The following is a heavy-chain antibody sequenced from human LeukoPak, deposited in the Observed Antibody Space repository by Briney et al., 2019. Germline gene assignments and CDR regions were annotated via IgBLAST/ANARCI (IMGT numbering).Heavy chain of an antibody. V-gene: IGHV3-7*01. Sequence: PGGSLRLSCAASGFTFNHFWMSWIRQAPGKGLEWVAYIKKTGSETYYVDSVKGRFTITRDNTRNSLFLQMYSLRAEDTAVYYCAIPGDGYNYYFDYWGQGTLVTVSS. CDR1: GFTFNHFW. D-gene: IGHD5-24*01. CDR3: AIPGDGYNYYFDY. CDR2: IKKTGSET. J-gene: IGHJ4*02.